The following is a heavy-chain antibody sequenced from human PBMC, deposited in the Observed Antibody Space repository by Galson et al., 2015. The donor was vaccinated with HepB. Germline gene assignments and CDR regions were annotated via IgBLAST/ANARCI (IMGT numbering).Heavy chain of an antibody. CDR1: GYTFMSYG. CDR3: ARGGRLGELSSIDY. V-gene: IGHV1-18*01. J-gene: IGHJ4*02. D-gene: IGHD3-16*02. Sequence: VKVSCKASGYTFMSYGVTWVRKTPEQGLEWMGWISVYTGKTNYAQKFQGRVTMTADTSTRTADMELRSLRSDDTAVYYCARGGRLGELSSIDYWGQGTLVTVSS. CDR2: ISVYTGKT.